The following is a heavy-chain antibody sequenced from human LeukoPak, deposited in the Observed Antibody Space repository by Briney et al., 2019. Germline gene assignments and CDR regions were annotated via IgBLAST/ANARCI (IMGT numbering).Heavy chain of an antibody. Sequence: ASVKVSCKASGYTFTSYVIHWVRQAPGQRLEWMGWINAGHGNTKYSQKFQGRVTITRETSATTAYMDLSSLRSEDTAVYYCARGAGFAEPLPDYWGQGTLVTVSS. CDR2: INAGHGNT. J-gene: IGHJ4*02. CDR1: GYTFTSYV. D-gene: IGHD1-14*01. CDR3: ARGAGFAEPLPDY. V-gene: IGHV1-3*01.